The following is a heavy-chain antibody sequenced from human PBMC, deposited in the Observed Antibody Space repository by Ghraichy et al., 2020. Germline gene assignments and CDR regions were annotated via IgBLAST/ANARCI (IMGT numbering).Heavy chain of an antibody. D-gene: IGHD6-25*01. J-gene: IGHJ4*02. CDR3: AREGEAAAGFYTFDY. CDR2: INSEGTST. V-gene: IGHV3-74*01. Sequence: GESLNISCAASGFSVSTYWMHWVRQAPGKGLMWVSRINSEGTSTSYADFVKGRFTISRDNAKNSLYLQMHSLRVEDMGVYFCAREGEAAAGFYTFDYWGQGTLVTVSS. CDR1: GFSVSTYW.